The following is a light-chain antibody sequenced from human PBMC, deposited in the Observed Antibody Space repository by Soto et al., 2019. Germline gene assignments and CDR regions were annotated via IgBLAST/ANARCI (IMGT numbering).Light chain of an antibody. CDR2: AAS. V-gene: IGKV1-8*01. CDR3: QQYYSYTLT. CDR1: QGISSY. J-gene: IGKJ3*01. Sequence: AIRMTQSPSSLSASTGDRVTITCRASQGISSYLAWYQQKPGKAPKLLIYAASTLQSGVPSRFSGSGSGTDFTLTNSCLQSEDVATYYCQQYYSYTLTFGPGTKVDIK.